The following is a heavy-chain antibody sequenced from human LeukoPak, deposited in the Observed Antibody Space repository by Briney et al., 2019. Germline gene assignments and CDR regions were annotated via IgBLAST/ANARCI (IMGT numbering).Heavy chain of an antibody. CDR1: GFTFSNAW. V-gene: IGHV3-15*01. D-gene: IGHD5-18*01. J-gene: IGHJ6*03. CDR2: IKSKTDGGTT. Sequence: GGSLRLSCAASGFTFSNAWMSWVRQAPGKGLEWVGRIKSKTDGGTTDYAVPVKGRFTISRDDSKNTLYLQMNSLKTEDTAVYYCTTVDTAMVYYYYYYYMDVWAKGPRSPSP. CDR3: TTVDTAMVYYYYYYYMDV.